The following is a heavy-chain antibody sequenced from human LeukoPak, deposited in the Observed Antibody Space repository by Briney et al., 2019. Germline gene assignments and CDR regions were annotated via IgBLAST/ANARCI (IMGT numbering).Heavy chain of an antibody. CDR3: ARGEAVLTHLDY. J-gene: IGHJ4*02. CDR2: INPNSGDT. CDR1: GNTFTGYY. D-gene: IGHD4/OR15-4a*01. Sequence: ASVKVSCKASGNTFTGYYIHWVRQAPGQGLEWMGWINPNSGDTNYAQKFQGRVTMTRDTSISTAYMEVSRLRSDDTAVYYCARGEAVLTHLDYWGQGTLVTVSS. V-gene: IGHV1-2*02.